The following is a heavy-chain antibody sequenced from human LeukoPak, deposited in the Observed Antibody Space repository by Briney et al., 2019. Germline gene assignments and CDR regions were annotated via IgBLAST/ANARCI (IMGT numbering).Heavy chain of an antibody. Sequence: SVKVSCKASGSTFSSYAISWVRQAPGQGLEWMGGIIPIFGTANYAQKFQGRVTITADESTSTAYMELSSLRSEDTAVYYCASQPQRRWYYYGMDVWGKGTTVTVSS. V-gene: IGHV1-69*01. J-gene: IGHJ6*04. CDR1: GSTFSSYA. CDR2: IIPIFGTA. D-gene: IGHD6-25*01. CDR3: ASQPQRRWYYYGMDV.